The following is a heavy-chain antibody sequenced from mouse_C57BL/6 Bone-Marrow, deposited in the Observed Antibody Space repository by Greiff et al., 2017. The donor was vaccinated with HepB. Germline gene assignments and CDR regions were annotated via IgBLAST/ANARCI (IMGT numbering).Heavy chain of an antibody. CDR1: GYALRSSW. D-gene: IGHD2-3*01. CDR3: ARDLYYDPYYFDY. CDR2: IYPGDGET. J-gene: IGHJ2*01. V-gene: IGHV1-82*01. Sequence: QVQLKQSGPELVKPGASVKISCKASGYALRSSWMNWVKQRPGKGLEWIGRIYPGDGETNYNGKFKGKATLTADKSSSTAYMQLSSLTSEYSAVYVCARDLYYDPYYFDYWGQGTTLTVSS.